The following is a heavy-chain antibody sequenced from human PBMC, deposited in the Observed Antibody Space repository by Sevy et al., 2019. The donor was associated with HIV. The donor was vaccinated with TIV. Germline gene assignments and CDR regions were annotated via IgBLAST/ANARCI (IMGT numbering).Heavy chain of an antibody. CDR2: ISKNGDYK. CDR3: AKDSGYSSGWYPRFDP. V-gene: IGHV3-30*18. J-gene: IGHJ5*02. Sequence: GGSLRLSCAGSGFSFRTNGMHWVRQAPGKGLDWVAVISKNGDYKSYADSVKGRFTISRVNSKNTLYLQMNSLRTEDTALYYCAKDSGYSSGWYPRFDPWGQGTLVTVS. D-gene: IGHD6-19*01. CDR1: GFSFRTNG.